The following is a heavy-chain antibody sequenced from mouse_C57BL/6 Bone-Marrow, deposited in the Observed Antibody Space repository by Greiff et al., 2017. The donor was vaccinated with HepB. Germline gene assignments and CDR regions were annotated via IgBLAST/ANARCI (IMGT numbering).Heavy chain of an antibody. V-gene: IGHV1-18*01. CDR2: INPNNGGT. Sequence: VQLQQSGPELVKPGASVKIPCKASGYTFTDYNMDWVKQSHGKSLEWIGDINPNNGGTIYNQKFKGKATLTVDKSSSTAYMELRSLTSEDTAVYDCARSYYGSSPFAYWGQGTLVTVSA. J-gene: IGHJ3*01. D-gene: IGHD1-1*01. CDR1: GYTFTDYN. CDR3: ARSYYGSSPFAY.